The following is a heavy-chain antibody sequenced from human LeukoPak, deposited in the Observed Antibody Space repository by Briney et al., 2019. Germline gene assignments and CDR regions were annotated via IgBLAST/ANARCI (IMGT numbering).Heavy chain of an antibody. CDR2: ISWNSGSI. V-gene: IGHV3-9*03. Sequence: PGRSLRLSCAASGFTFDDYAMHWVRQAPGKGLEWVSGISWNSGSIGYADSVNGRFTISRDNAKNSLYLQMNSLRAEDMPLYYCAKDKDSGSYSGFYYFDYWGQGTLVSVSS. CDR1: GFTFDDYA. D-gene: IGHD1-26*01. J-gene: IGHJ4*02. CDR3: AKDKDSGSYSGFYYFDY.